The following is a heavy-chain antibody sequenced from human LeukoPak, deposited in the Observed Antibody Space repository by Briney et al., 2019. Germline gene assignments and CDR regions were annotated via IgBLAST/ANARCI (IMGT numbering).Heavy chain of an antibody. D-gene: IGHD3-22*01. CDR1: GFIFNTYG. Sequence: GGSLRLSCAASGFIFNTYGMHWVRQAPGKGLEWVAFIRYDGSNKYYADSVKGRFTISRDNSKNTLYLQMNSLRAEDTAVYYCAKDYYDSSGYFRVPHVFDYWGQGTLVTVSS. CDR3: AKDYYDSSGYFRVPHVFDY. J-gene: IGHJ4*02. CDR2: IRYDGSNK. V-gene: IGHV3-30*02.